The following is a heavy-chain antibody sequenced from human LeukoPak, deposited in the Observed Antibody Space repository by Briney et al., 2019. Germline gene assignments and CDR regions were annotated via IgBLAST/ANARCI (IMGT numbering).Heavy chain of an antibody. Sequence: GGSLRLSCAASGFTFSNFWMHWVRQVPGKGLVWVSRINSDGTNTTYADSVKGRFTLSRDNAKNTLYLQMNSLRVEDMAVYYCARRGSSRYTITYWGQGTPVPVPP. CDR1: GFTFSNFW. V-gene: IGHV3-74*01. J-gene: IGHJ4*02. CDR3: ARRGSSRYTITY. CDR2: INSDGTNT. D-gene: IGHD6-13*01.